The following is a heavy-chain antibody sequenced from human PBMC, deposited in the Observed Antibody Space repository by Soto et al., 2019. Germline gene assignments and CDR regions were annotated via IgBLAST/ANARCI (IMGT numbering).Heavy chain of an antibody. J-gene: IGHJ5*02. CDR1: GGSITHNY. Sequence: PSETLSLTCTVSGGSITHNYWSWNRQSPGKGLEWIGCSYYSGSTSYNPPLRSRVTISIDTSKSQFSLRLRSVTAADTAVYYCARRQNWNNLFDTWGQGTLVTVA. CDR3: ARRQNWNNLFDT. CDR2: SYYSGST. D-gene: IGHD1-1*01. V-gene: IGHV4-59*08.